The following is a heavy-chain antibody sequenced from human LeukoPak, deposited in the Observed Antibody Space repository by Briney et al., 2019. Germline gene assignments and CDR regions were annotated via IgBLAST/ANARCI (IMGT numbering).Heavy chain of an antibody. V-gene: IGHV3-23*01. CDR2: ISGTGSST. Sequence: GGSLRLSCEASGFTFGNYAMNWVRQAPGKGLEWVSTISGTGSSTYYADSAKGRFTISRDNSKDTLFLQLNSLTAADTAMYFCARASVAIPQYCNSWGQGTLVTVSS. CDR1: GFTFGNYA. J-gene: IGHJ5*02. CDR3: ARASVAIPQYCNS. D-gene: IGHD2-2*02.